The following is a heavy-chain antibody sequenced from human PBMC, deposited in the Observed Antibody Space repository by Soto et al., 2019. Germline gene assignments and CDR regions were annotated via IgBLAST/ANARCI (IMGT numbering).Heavy chain of an antibody. CDR2: IKPDGSHI. J-gene: IGHJ4*02. D-gene: IGHD3-16*01. CDR3: ATWSVGAFGY. V-gene: IGHV3-7*01. CDR1: GFTFTAYY. Sequence: EVQLVESGGALAQPGGSLRLSCVTSGFTFTAYYMHWVRQAPGTGLEWVANIKPDGSHISYVASVKGRFTISRDNAQNSLYLQMNRLRAEDSAVYSCATWSVGAFGYWGQGTLVTVSS.